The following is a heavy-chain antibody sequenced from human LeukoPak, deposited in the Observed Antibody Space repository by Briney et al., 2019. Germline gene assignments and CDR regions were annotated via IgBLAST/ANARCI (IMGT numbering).Heavy chain of an antibody. D-gene: IGHD3-10*01. CDR1: GVSISSYY. J-gene: IGHJ4*02. CDR3: ARGSGSNDY. Sequence: SETLSLTCTVSGVSISSYYWSWIRQPPGKGLEWIGYIYYSGSTNYNPSLKSRVTISVDTSKNQFSLKLSSVTAADTAVYYCARGSGSNDYWGQGTLVTVSS. V-gene: IGHV4-59*12. CDR2: IYYSGST.